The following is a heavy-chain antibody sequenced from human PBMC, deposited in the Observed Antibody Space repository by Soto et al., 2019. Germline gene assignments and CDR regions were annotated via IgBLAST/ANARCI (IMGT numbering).Heavy chain of an antibody. CDR1: CGSITNYY. V-gene: IGHV4-4*07. Sequence: SETLSLTCTVSCGSITNYYWSWIRQPAGKGLEWIGRMYTKERTNYNLSFKSRVTMSVDTSKNQFSLKLNAVTAADTAVYYCARDDYKDGGNNWFDPWGQGTLVTVS. CDR3: ARDDYKDGGNNWFDP. CDR2: MYTKERT. J-gene: IGHJ5*02. D-gene: IGHD3-16*01.